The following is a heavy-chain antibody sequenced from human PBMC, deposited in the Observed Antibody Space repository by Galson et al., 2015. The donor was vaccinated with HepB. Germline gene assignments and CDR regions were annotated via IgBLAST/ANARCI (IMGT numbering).Heavy chain of an antibody. CDR2: ISTNTGNP. D-gene: IGHD3-10*01. V-gene: IGHV7-4-1*02. CDR1: GYTFNSYA. Sequence: SVKVSCKASGYTFNSYAMNWVRQAPGQGLEWMGWISTNTGNPTYAQAFTGRFVFSLDTSVTTAYLQISSLKAEDTAVYFCARSPYFGSGSHSNAWFDPWGQGTLVTVSS. J-gene: IGHJ5*02. CDR3: ARSPYFGSGSHSNAWFDP.